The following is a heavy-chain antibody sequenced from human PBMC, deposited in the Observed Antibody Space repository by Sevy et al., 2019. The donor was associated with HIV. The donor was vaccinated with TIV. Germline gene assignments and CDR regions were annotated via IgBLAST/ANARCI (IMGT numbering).Heavy chain of an antibody. CDR3: ARDQHDYAGNVRTGWFDP. V-gene: IGHV3-30*02. Sequence: GGSLRLSCAATGFTFSNYAMHWVRQAPGKGMEWVAIIWSDGAYQYHGDSVKGRFTISRDNSKNTLYLQMNSLRAEDTAVYYCARDQHDYAGNVRTGWFDPWGQGTLVTVSS. J-gene: IGHJ5*02. D-gene: IGHD4-17*01. CDR2: IWSDGAYQ. CDR1: GFTFSNYA.